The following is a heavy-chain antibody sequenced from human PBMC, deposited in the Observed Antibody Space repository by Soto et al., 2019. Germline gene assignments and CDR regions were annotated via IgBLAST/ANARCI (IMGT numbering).Heavy chain of an antibody. CDR1: GGSISSSSYY. D-gene: IGHD3-10*01. CDR3: AEGYYYASGSYDNWLVP. CDR2: IYCSGRT. V-gene: IGHV4-39*01. Sequence: SETLSLTCTVSGGSISSSSYYWGWIRQPPGKGLEWIGSIYCSGRTYYNPSLKSRVTISVDTSKNQFSLKLSSVTAADTAVYYCAEGYYYASGSYDNWLVPWGQGTLVNLSS. J-gene: IGHJ5*02.